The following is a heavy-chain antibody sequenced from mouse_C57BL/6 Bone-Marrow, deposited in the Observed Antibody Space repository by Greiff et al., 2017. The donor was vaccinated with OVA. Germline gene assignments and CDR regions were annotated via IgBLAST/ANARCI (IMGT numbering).Heavy chain of an antibody. J-gene: IGHJ4*01. CDR2: ITSNGDT. D-gene: IGHD2-13*01. V-gene: IGHV12-3*01. CDR3: AGDSGDDAMDY. Sequence: QVEESGPGLVKPSQSLFLTCTTTGYPITSGYYWIWIRQSPRKLLELMGYITSNGDTFYNPSLQSPTSITRETSKNQFILQLNSVTTEDTAMYCCAGDSGDDAMDYWGQGTAVTVSS. CDR1: GYPITSGYY.